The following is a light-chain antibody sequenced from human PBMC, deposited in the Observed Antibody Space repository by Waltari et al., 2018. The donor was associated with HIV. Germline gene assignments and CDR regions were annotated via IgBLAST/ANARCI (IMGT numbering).Light chain of an antibody. J-gene: IGLJ2*01. CDR2: SNR. CDR3: AAWDDNLNAL. Sequence: QSVLTQPPSASGTPGQRVTISCSGRRSNIGSNSVSWYQQLPGTAPKLLIYSNRQRPSGVPDRFSGSKSGTSASLAISGLQSEDEAEYYCAAWDDNLNALFGGGTKLTVL. CDR1: RSNIGSNS. V-gene: IGLV1-44*01.